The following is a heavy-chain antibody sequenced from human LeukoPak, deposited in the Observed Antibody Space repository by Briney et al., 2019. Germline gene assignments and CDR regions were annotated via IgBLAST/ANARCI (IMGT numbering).Heavy chain of an antibody. V-gene: IGHV4-39*01. CDR2: IHYSENT. D-gene: IGHD6-13*01. Sequence: PSETLSLTCTVSGGSISSRTYYWGWIRQPPGKGLEWIGSIHYSENTYQSPSLKSRVTISVDTSKNQISLKLRSVTAADTAVYYCARGTQEGLGSSSWYIWFDPWGQGTLVTVSS. CDR1: GGSISSRTYY. CDR3: ARGTQEGLGSSSWYIWFDP. J-gene: IGHJ5*02.